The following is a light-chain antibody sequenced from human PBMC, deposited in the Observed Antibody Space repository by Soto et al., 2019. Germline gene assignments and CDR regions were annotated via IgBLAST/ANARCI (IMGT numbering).Light chain of an antibody. Sequence: QSVLTQPPSVSAAPGQKVTISCSGSKSNIGSSYVSWYQQFPGKAPKLLIYDNNKRPSGIPDRFSGSKSGTSATLGVTGLQPGDEADYHCGTWDGHLRVFGGGTQLTVL. CDR1: KSNIGSSY. CDR2: DNN. J-gene: IGLJ2*01. V-gene: IGLV1-51*01. CDR3: GTWDGHLRV.